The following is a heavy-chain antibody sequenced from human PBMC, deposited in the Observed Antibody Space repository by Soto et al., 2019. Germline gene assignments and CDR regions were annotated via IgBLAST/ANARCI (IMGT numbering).Heavy chain of an antibody. J-gene: IGHJ4*02. CDR3: AHFLPTSDTADY. CDR1: GFIFSNFA. V-gene: IGHV3-30-3*01. D-gene: IGHD2-2*02. CDR2: ISYDGNNK. Sequence: GGSLRLSCSASGFIFSNFALHWVRQAPGKGLEWVAVISYDGNNKYYAASVRGRFSISRDNSMDTLFLQMSSLRTEDTAVYYCAHFLPTSDTADYWGRRALVTVSS.